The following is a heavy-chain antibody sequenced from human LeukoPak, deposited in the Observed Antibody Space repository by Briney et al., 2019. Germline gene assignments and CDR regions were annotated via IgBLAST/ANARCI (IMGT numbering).Heavy chain of an antibody. Sequence: PGRSLRLSCTASGVTFGDDAMSWVRQAPGKGLEWIAFIRSKAYGGTAEYAAPVKGRFTISRDDSKGIAYLQMNSLKTEDTAVYYCTRKYSTGWYFRWGQGTLVTVSS. CDR1: GVTFGDDA. CDR2: IRSKAYGGTA. J-gene: IGHJ4*02. D-gene: IGHD6-19*01. CDR3: TRKYSTGWYFR. V-gene: IGHV3-49*04.